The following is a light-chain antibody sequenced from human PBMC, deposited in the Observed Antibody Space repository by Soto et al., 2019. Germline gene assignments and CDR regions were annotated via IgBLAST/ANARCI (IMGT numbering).Light chain of an antibody. CDR2: EVS. CDR1: SSDVGGYNY. CDR3: ISYAVSHKFARV. J-gene: IGLJ2*01. Sequence: QSALTQPPSASGSPGQSVTISCTGTSSDVGGYNYVSWYQQHPGKAPKLMIYEVSKRPSGVPDRFSGSKSGNTASLTVSGLQAEDEADYYCISYAVSHKFARVFGGGTTVTVL. V-gene: IGLV2-8*01.